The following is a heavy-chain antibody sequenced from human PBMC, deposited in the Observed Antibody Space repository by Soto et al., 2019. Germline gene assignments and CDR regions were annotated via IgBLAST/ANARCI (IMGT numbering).Heavy chain of an antibody. CDR1: GFTFSSYS. D-gene: IGHD3-22*01. Sequence: EVQLVESGGGLVQPGGSLRLSCAASGFTFSSYSMNWVRQAPGKGLEWVSYISSSSSTIYYADSVKGQFTISSDNAKNSLYRQMNSLRDEDTAVYYCARGRYYYDSSDYWGQGNLVTVSS. J-gene: IGHJ4*02. CDR3: ARGRYYYDSSDY. V-gene: IGHV3-48*02. CDR2: ISSSSSTI.